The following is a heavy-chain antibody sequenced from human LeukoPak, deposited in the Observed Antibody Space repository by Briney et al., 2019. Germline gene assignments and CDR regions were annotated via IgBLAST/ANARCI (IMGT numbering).Heavy chain of an antibody. CDR2: IYYSGST. J-gene: IGHJ5*02. Sequence: PSETLSLTCTVSGGSISSYYWSWIRQPPGKGLEWIGYIYYSGSTNYNPSLKSRVTISVDTSKNQFSLKLSSVTAADPAVYYCARDAVPAAMAGANWFDPWGQGTLVTVPS. CDR1: GGSISSYY. V-gene: IGHV4-59*01. CDR3: ARDAVPAAMAGANWFDP. D-gene: IGHD2-2*01.